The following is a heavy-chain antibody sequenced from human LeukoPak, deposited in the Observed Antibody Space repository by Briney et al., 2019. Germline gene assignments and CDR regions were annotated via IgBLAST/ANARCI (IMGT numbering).Heavy chain of an antibody. CDR2: IYTSGST. V-gene: IGHV4-61*02. CDR3: ARDYSSSWYYFDP. D-gene: IGHD6-13*01. Sequence: SETLSLTCTVSGGSISGGSYYWSWIRQPAGTGLEWIGRIYTSGSTNYNPSLKSRVTISVDTSKNQFSLKLSSVTAADTAVYYCARDYSSSWYYFDPWGQGTLVTVSS. CDR1: GGSISGGSYY. J-gene: IGHJ4*02.